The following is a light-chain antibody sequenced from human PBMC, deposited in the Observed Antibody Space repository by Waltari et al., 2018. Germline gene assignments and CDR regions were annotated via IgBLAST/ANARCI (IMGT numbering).Light chain of an antibody. CDR3: QQYDNLPAT. CDR2: DAS. Sequence: DIQMTQSPSSLSASVGDRVTITCQESQDISNYLNWYQQKPGKAPKLLIYDASNLETGVPSRLSGSGSGTDFTFTISSLQPEDIATYYCQQYDNLPATFGGGTKVEIK. J-gene: IGKJ4*01. CDR1: QDISNY. V-gene: IGKV1-33*01.